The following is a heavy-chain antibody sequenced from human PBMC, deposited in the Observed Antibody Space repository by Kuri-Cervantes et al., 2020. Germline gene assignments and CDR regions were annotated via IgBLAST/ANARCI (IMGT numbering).Heavy chain of an antibody. CDR1: GYTFTSYD. D-gene: IGHD3-22*01. CDR2: INPNSGGT. CDR3: ARDRHTTYYYDSSGYYFNY. J-gene: IGHJ4*02. V-gene: IGHV1-2*04. Sequence: ASVKVSCKASGYTFTSYDINWVRQATGQGLEWMGWINPNSGGTNYAQKFQGWVTITRDTSASTAYMELSSLRSEDTAVYYCARDRHTTYYYDSSGYYFNYWGQGTLVTVSS.